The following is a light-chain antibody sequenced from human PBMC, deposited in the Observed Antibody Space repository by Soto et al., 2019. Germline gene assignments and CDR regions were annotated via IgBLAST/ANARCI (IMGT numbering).Light chain of an antibody. J-gene: IGLJ3*02. CDR1: SSDVGGYEY. CDR2: AVT. Sequence: QSALTQPRSVSGSPGQSVTISCTGTSSDVGGYEYVSWYQQYPGKAPKLMIYAVTRRPSGVPDRFSGSKSGNTASLTISGLQAEDEADYYCCSYAGSYTWVFGGGTQLTVL. CDR3: CSYAGSYTWV. V-gene: IGLV2-11*01.